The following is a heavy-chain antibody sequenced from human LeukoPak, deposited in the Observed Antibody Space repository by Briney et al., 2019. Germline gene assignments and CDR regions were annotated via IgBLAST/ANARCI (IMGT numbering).Heavy chain of an antibody. CDR1: GGSFSGYY. D-gene: IGHD4-23*01. V-gene: IGHV4-34*01. Sequence: SETLSLTCAVYGGSFSGYYRSWIRQPPGKGLEWIGEINHSGSTNYNPSLKSRVTISVDTSKNQFSLKLSSVTAADTAVYYCARGRNYGGNRFAQIEFDPWGQGTLVTVSS. CDR2: INHSGST. J-gene: IGHJ5*02. CDR3: ARGRNYGGNRFAQIEFDP.